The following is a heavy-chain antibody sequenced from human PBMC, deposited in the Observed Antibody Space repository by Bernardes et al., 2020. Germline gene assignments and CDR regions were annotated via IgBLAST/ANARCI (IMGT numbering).Heavy chain of an antibody. Sequence: ASVKVSCKASGYTFTTYPIPWVRQAPGQRLEWMGWINVGNGNTKYSQKFQGRVTITTDTSASTAYMELNSLRSEDRAVYYCARGRIGITLVRGVRDDPFDMWGQGTMVTVSS. J-gene: IGHJ3*02. V-gene: IGHV1-3*01. CDR3: ARGRIGITLVRGVRDDPFDM. CDR2: INVGNGNT. D-gene: IGHD3-10*01. CDR1: GYTFTTYP.